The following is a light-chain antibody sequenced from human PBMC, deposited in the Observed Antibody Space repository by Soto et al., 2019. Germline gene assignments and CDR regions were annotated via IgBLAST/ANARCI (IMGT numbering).Light chain of an antibody. CDR3: SSFTSSTTYD. CDR1: SSDVGNYNY. CDR2: NVN. J-gene: IGLJ1*01. V-gene: IGLV2-14*01. Sequence: QSALTQSASVSGSPGQSITISCTGTSSDVGNYNYVSWYQQHPGEVPKLIIFNVNNRPSGVSNRFSGSKSGNTASLTISGFQAEDEADYYCSSFTSSTTYDFGTGTKVTVL.